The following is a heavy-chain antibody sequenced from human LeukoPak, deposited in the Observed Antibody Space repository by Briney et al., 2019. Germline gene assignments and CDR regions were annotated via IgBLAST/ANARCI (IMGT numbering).Heavy chain of an antibody. CDR3: ARDGYNLPPYYFDY. Sequence: ASVTVSCKASGYTFTGYYMHWVRQAPGQGLEWMGWINPNSGGTNYAQKFQGRVTMTRDTSISTAYMELSRLRSDDTAVYYCARDGYNLPPYYFDYWGQGTLVTVSS. CDR2: INPNSGGT. D-gene: IGHD5-24*01. J-gene: IGHJ4*02. CDR1: GYTFTGYY. V-gene: IGHV1-2*02.